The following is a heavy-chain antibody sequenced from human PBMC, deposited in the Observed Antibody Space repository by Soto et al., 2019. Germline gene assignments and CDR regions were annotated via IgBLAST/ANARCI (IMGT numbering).Heavy chain of an antibody. J-gene: IGHJ5*02. CDR2: IYYSGST. Sequence: PSDTRSHNCPCYGDSVSSVIYYCICIRQPHGKGLAGIGYIYYSGSTNYNPSLKSRVTISVDTSKNQFSLKLSSVTAADTAVYYCALRLRGGWFDPWGQGTLVNGSA. CDR1: GDSVSSVIYY. V-gene: IGHV4-61*01. CDR3: ALRLRGGWFDP. D-gene: IGHD3-3*01.